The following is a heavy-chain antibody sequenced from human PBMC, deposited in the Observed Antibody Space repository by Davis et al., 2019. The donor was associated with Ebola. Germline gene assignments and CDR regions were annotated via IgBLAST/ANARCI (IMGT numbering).Heavy chain of an antibody. CDR3: ARGRDGYSSFDY. D-gene: IGHD5-24*01. Sequence: AASVKVSCKASGGIFSSYAISWVRQAPGQGLEWMGGTIPTFGTGNYAQKFQGRVTINADESTSTAYMELSSLRSEDTAVYYCARGRDGYSSFDYWGQGTLVTVSS. CDR2: TIPTFGTG. CDR1: GGIFSSYA. J-gene: IGHJ4*02. V-gene: IGHV1-69*13.